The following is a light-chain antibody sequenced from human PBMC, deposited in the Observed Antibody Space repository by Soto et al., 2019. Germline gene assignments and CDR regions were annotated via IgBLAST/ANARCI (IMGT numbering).Light chain of an antibody. CDR3: QQYGSSST. CDR1: QYVSGH. Sequence: EIVLAQSPVKLSVSPGERVTLSCRASQYVSGHFAWYQQRPGQAPRLIISGVSTRATGVPARFSGSGSGTDFTLTISRLEPEDFAVYYCQQYGSSSTFGQGTRLEIK. V-gene: IGKV3-20*01. CDR2: GVS. J-gene: IGKJ5*01.